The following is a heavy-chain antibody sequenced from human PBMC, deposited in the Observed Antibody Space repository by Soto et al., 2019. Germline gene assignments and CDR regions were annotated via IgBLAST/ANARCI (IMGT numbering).Heavy chain of an antibody. CDR1: GGTFSSYT. Sequence: ASVKVSCKASGGTFSSYTISLVRLAPGQGLEWMGGIIPIFGTANYAQKFQGRVTITADESTSTAYMELSSLRSEDTAVYYCARVRVVPAAIGAFDIWGQGTMVTVSS. J-gene: IGHJ3*02. D-gene: IGHD2-2*02. V-gene: IGHV1-69*13. CDR2: IIPIFGTA. CDR3: ARVRVVPAAIGAFDI.